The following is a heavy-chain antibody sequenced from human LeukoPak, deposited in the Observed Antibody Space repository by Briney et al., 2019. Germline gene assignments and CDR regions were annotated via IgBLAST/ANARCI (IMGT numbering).Heavy chain of an antibody. D-gene: IGHD6-19*01. Sequence: ASVKVSCKASGYTFTSYAMNWVRQAPGQGLEWMGWINTNTGNPTYAQGFTGRFVFSLDTSVSTAYLQISSLKAEDTAVYYCARVMYSSGWTPPDYWGQGTLVTVSS. CDR2: INTNTGNP. V-gene: IGHV7-4-1*02. J-gene: IGHJ4*02. CDR3: ARVMYSSGWTPPDY. CDR1: GYTFTSYA.